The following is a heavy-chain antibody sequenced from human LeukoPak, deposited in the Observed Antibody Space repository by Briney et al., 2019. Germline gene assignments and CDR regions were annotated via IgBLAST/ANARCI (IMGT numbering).Heavy chain of an antibody. V-gene: IGHV3-9*01. J-gene: IGHJ4*02. CDR1: GFTFDDYA. Sequence: PGRSLRLSCAASGFTFDDYAMHWVRHAPGEGLEWVSGISWNSGSIGYADSVKGRFTISRDNAKNSLYLQMNSLRAEDTALYYCAKDSNYYDSSGYFDYWGQGTLATVSS. CDR3: AKDSNYYDSSGYFDY. CDR2: ISWNSGSI. D-gene: IGHD3-22*01.